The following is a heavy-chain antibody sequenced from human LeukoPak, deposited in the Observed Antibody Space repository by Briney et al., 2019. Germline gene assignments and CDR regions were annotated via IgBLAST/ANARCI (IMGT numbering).Heavy chain of an antibody. CDR1: GFTFSSYG. CDR3: ARVGYSSGWYFDY. D-gene: IGHD6-19*01. J-gene: IGHJ4*02. V-gene: IGHV3-21*01. Sequence: GRSLRLSCAASGFTFSSYGMHWVRQAPGKGLEWVSSISSTSSYIYYADSVKGRFTISRDNAQKSLYLQMNSLRAEDTAVYYCARVGYSSGWYFDYWGQGTLVTVSS. CDR2: ISSTSSYI.